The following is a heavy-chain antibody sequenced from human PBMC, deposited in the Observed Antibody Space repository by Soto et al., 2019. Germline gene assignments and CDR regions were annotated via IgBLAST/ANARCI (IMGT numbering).Heavy chain of an antibody. CDR1: GFTFSSYG. CDR3: AKGGYDSSGYYSYYFDY. CDR2: ISYDGSNK. J-gene: IGHJ4*02. Sequence: GGSLRLSCAASGFTFSSYGMHRVRQAPGKGLEWVAVISYDGSNKYYADSVKGRFTISRDNSKNTLYLQMNSLRAEDTAVYYCAKGGYDSSGYYSYYFDYWGQGTLVTVSS. V-gene: IGHV3-30*18. D-gene: IGHD3-22*01.